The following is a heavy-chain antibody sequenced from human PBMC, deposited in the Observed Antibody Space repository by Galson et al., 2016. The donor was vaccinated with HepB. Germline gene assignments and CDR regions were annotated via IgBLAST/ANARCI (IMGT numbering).Heavy chain of an antibody. J-gene: IGHJ4*02. V-gene: IGHV3-30-3*01. CDR3: ARDGFGLSGTTIDY. Sequence: SLRLSCAASGFRFSSFAMHWVRQAPGKGLEWLAVISYDGSKKYYAESVTGRFTISRDASKNTVYVEMNSLRFEDTAVYYCARDGFGLSGTTIDYWGQGTLVTVSS. CDR1: GFRFSSFA. CDR2: ISYDGSKK. D-gene: IGHD3-10*01.